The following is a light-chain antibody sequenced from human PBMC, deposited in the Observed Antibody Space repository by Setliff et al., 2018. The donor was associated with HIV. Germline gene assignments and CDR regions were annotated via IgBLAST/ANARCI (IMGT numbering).Light chain of an antibody. CDR2: DVT. Sequence: QSVLTQPASVSGSPGQPITISCTGTTSDIGAYNLVSWYQQYPGKAPKLLIYDVTKRPSGVSDRFSASKSANTASLTISGLQAEDEADYYCSSYTSSTPLYVFGTGTKVTVL. CDR3: SSYTSSTPLYV. J-gene: IGLJ1*01. CDR1: TSDIGAYNL. V-gene: IGLV2-14*03.